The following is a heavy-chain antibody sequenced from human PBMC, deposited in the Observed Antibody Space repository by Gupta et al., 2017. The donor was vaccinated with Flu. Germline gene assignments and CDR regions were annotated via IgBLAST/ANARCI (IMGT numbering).Heavy chain of an antibody. Sequence: VQLVQSGAEVKKPGCSVKVSCRASGFTYTGNAIIWVRQAPGQGLEWMGGISPIFGTVTYAQNVKDRVTISGDKSTTTVYMELNSVRFDDTAVYFCARTQGNYLPADAFDVWGQGTMVTVSS. CDR3: ARTQGNYLPADAFDV. CDR2: ISPIFGTV. CDR1: GFTYTGNA. D-gene: IGHD3-16*02. J-gene: IGHJ3*01. V-gene: IGHV1-69*06.